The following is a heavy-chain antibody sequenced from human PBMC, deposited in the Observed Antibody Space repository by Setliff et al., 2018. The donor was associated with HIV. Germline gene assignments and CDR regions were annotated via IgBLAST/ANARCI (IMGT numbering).Heavy chain of an antibody. CDR1: GGSISSATYY. V-gene: IGHV4-31*03. Sequence: SETLSLTCTVSGGSISSATYYWSWIRQYPGKGLEWIGYIDYSGSAYYNPSLKRRITISRDTSKNQFSLKMNSVTAADTAVYYCARRMAAGTFDYWGQGTLVTVSS. CDR3: ARRMAAGTFDY. D-gene: IGHD6-13*01. CDR2: IDYSGSA. J-gene: IGHJ4*02.